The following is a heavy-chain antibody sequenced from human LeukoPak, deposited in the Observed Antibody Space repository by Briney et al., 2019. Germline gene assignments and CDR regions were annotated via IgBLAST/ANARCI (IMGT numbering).Heavy chain of an antibody. CDR2: INPSGGT. CDR3: AVGPHHYFDS. CDR1: GGSFSGNY. Sequence: SETLSLTCAVSGGSFSGNYWTWIRQPPGKGLEWIGEINPSGGTNYKPSLKSRVTMSVDTSKNQFSLRLTSVSAADTAVYFCAVGPHHYFDSWGQGTLVTVSS. V-gene: IGHV4-34*01. J-gene: IGHJ4*02.